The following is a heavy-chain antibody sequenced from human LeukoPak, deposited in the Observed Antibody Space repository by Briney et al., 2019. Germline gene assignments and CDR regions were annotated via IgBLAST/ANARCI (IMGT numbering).Heavy chain of an antibody. CDR3: AKDHPVLHY. CDR2: IGNDGSDQ. J-gene: IGHJ4*02. Sequence: GGSLRLSCAASGFTFSSYAMSWVRQAPGKGLEWVAFIGNDGSDQYGDSVMGRFTISRDNSKDTLYLQMNSLRPEDSAVYYCAKDHPVLHYWGQGTLVTVSS. CDR1: GFTFSSYA. D-gene: IGHD6-6*01. V-gene: IGHV3-30*02.